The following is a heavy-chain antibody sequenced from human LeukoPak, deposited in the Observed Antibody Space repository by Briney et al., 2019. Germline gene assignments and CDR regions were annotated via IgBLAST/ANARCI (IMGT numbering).Heavy chain of an antibody. CDR1: GGSISRYD. V-gene: IGHV4-59*01. CDR2: ISYSGST. D-gene: IGHD1-7*01. Sequence: SETLSLTCTVSGGSISRYDWSWIRQPPGKGLEWIGSISYSGSTNYNPSLKSRVTISVDTSKNQFSLKLSFVTAADTAVYYCARNRNWNYYFDYWGQGTLLTVSS. CDR3: ARNRNWNYYFDY. J-gene: IGHJ4*02.